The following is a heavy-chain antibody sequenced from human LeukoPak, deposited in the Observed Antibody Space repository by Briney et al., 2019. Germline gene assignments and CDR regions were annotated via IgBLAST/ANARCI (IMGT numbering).Heavy chain of an antibody. D-gene: IGHD2-15*01. V-gene: IGHV4-34*01. J-gene: IGHJ6*03. CDR3: ARGHCSGGSCYSGWYYYYYMDV. CDR2: INHSGST. CDR1: GGSFSGYY. Sequence: SETLSLTCAVYGGSFSGYYWSWIRQPPGKGLEWIGEINHSGSTNYNPSLKSRVTISVDTSKNQFSLKLSSVTAADTAVYYCARGHCSGGSCYSGWYYYYYMDVWGKGTTLTVSS.